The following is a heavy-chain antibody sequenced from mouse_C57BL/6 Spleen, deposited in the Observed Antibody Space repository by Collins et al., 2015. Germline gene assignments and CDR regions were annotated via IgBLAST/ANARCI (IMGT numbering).Heavy chain of an antibody. CDR3: ARTLYYYGSSSYWYFDV. J-gene: IGHJ1*03. CDR2: ISYSGST. D-gene: IGHD1-1*01. Sequence: VTGYSITSDYWNWIRKFPGNKLEYMGYISYSGSTYYNPSLKSRISITRDTSKNQYYLQLNSVTTEDTATYYCARTLYYYGSSSYWYFDVWGTGTTVTVSS. V-gene: IGHV3-8*01. CDR1: GYSITSDY.